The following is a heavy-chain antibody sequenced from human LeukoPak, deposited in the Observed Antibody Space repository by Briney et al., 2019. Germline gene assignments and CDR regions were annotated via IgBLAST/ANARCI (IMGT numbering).Heavy chain of an antibody. V-gene: IGHV1-2*02. J-gene: IGHJ4*02. CDR2: INPNSGGT. D-gene: IGHD3-22*01. Sequence: ASVKVSCKASGYTFTGYYMHWVRQAPGQGLEWMGWINPNSGGTNYAQKFQGRVTMTRDTSISTAYMELSRLRSDATAVYYCARGAPLYYYDSSGYYAYWGQGTLVTVSS. CDR1: GYTFTGYY. CDR3: ARGAPLYYYDSSGYYAY.